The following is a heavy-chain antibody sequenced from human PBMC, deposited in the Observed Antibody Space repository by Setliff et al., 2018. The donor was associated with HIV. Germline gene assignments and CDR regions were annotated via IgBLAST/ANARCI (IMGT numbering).Heavy chain of an antibody. D-gene: IGHD6-13*01. CDR3: AAGDSSQYYFDY. J-gene: IGHJ4*02. Sequence: PGGSLRLSFAASGFPFSNNGIHWVRQAPGKGLEWVALICYAGSNKDYADSVKGRFTISRDNSKNTLYLQMNSLRAEDTAVYYCAAGDSSQYYFDYWGQGTLVTVSS. CDR2: ICYAGSNK. V-gene: IGHV3-33*01. CDR1: GFPFSNNG.